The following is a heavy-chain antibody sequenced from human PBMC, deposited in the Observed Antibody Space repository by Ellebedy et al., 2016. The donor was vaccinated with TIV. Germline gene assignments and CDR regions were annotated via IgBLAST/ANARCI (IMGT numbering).Heavy chain of an antibody. CDR2: ISRTGGMT. J-gene: IGHJ4*02. Sequence: PGGSLRLSCVASGFRFSSSAMSWVRQAPGKGLEWVAAISRTGGMTYFADSVKGRFSISRDNSKNTVDLQLNTLRVDDTAIYFCAKGGVYSYGYADYFDFWGPGTLVTVSS. CDR3: AKGGVYSYGYADYFDF. CDR1: GFRFSSSA. V-gene: IGHV3-23*01. D-gene: IGHD5-18*01.